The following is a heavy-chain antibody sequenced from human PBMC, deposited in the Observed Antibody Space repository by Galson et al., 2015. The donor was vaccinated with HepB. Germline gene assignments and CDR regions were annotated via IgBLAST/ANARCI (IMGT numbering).Heavy chain of an antibody. V-gene: IGHV6-1*01. Sequence: CAISGDSVSSNIVAWNWIRQSPSRGLEWLGRAYYRSKWYNGYAESVKSRITINPDTSKNQFSLHLNSVTPEDTVVYYCARGGSGTTIPGFDYWGQETLVTVSS. J-gene: IGHJ4*02. CDR3: ARGGSGTTIPGFDY. D-gene: IGHD1-1*01. CDR1: GDSVSSNIVA. CDR2: AYYRSKWYN.